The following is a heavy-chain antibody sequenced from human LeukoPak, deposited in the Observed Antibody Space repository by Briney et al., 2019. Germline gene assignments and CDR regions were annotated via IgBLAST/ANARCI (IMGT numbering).Heavy chain of an antibody. D-gene: IGHD3-22*01. V-gene: IGHV1-2*02. CDR1: GYTFTVYY. CDR2: INPNSGGT. CDR3: ARDGTYYYDSSGYYSPADY. Sequence: ASVTVSSRASGYTFTVYYMHWVRQAPGQGLEWMGWINPNSGGTNYAQKFQGRVTMTRDTSISTAYMELSRLRSDDTAVYYCARDGTYYYDSSGYYSPADYWGQGTLVTVSS. J-gene: IGHJ4*02.